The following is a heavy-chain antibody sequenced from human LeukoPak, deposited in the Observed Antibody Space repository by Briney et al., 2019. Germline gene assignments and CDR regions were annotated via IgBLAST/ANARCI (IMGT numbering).Heavy chain of an antibody. CDR2: ISSSSSYI. CDR1: GFTFSSYS. J-gene: IGHJ4*02. D-gene: IGHD5-24*01. V-gene: IGHV3-21*01. Sequence: GGSPRLSCAASGFTFSSYSMNWVRQAPGKGLEWVSSISSSSSYIYYADSVKGRFTISRDNSKNTLYLQMNSLRAEDTAVYYCARRGDGYNWGYYFDYWGQGTLVTVSS. CDR3: ARRGDGYNWGYYFDY.